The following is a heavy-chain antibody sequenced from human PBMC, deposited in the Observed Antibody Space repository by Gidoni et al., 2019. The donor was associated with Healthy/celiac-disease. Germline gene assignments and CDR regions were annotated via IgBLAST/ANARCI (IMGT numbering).Heavy chain of an antibody. CDR1: AFTFDAYA. V-gene: IGHV3-9*01. CDR2: ISWNSGSI. J-gene: IGHJ6*02. D-gene: IGHD4-17*01. CDR3: AAQTTYYYYGMDV. Sequence: DVPLVESGGGLVPPGRSLRLSCAASAFTFDAYAMHWVRQAPGKGLEWVSGISWNSGSIGYADSVKGRFTISRDNAKNSLYLQMNSLRAEDTALYYCAAQTTYYYYGMDVWGQGTTVTVSS.